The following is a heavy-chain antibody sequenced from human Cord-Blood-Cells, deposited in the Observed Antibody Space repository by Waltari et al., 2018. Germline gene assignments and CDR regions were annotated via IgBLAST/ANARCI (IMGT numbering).Heavy chain of an antibody. Sequence: QVQLQQWGAGLLKPSETLSLTCAVYGGSFSGYYWSWIRQPPGKGLEWSGEINHSGSTHYDPSLKSRVTISVDTSKNQFSLKLSSVTAADTAVYSCASTSSWYYWGQGTLVTVSS. CDR3: ASTSSWYY. CDR2: INHSGST. D-gene: IGHD6-13*01. V-gene: IGHV4-34*01. J-gene: IGHJ4*02. CDR1: GGSFSGYY.